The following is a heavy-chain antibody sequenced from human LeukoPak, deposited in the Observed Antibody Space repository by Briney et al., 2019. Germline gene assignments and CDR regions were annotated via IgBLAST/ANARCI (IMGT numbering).Heavy chain of an antibody. Sequence: GGSLRLSCAASGFTFSSYGMHWVRQAPGKGLEWVAVIWYDGSNKYYADSVKGRFTISRDNSKNTLYLQMNSLRAEDTAVYYCAKDSDRHEVYDSSGPHPDYWGQGALVTVSS. J-gene: IGHJ4*02. V-gene: IGHV3-33*06. CDR1: GFTFSSYG. D-gene: IGHD3-22*01. CDR2: IWYDGSNK. CDR3: AKDSDRHEVYDSSGPHPDY.